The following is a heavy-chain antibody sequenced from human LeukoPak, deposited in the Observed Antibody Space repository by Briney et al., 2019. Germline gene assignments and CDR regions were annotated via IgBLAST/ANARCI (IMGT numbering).Heavy chain of an antibody. V-gene: IGHV4-38-2*01. CDR1: GYSISGGYY. CDR2: IYHSGST. D-gene: IGHD2-2*01. J-gene: IGHJ5*02. Sequence: SETLSLTCAVSGYSISGGYYWGWIRQPPGKGLEWIGSIYHSGSTYYNPSLKSRVTISVDTSKNQFSLKLSSVTAADTAVYYCARRLIVVVPAARRDNWFDPWGQGTMVTVSS. CDR3: ARRLIVVVPAARRDNWFDP.